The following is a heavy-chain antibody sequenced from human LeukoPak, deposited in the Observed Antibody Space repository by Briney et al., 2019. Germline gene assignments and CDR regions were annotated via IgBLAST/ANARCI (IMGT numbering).Heavy chain of an antibody. J-gene: IGHJ6*02. D-gene: IGHD6-13*01. Sequence: GGSLRLSRPASGFTFSSYAMRWVSQPAGRGMEWVSAMSGGGGSTYYADSVKGRFTISRDNSKNTLYLQMNSLRAEDTAVYYCAKSGQQLVPYYYYGMDVWGQGTTVTVSS. CDR3: AKSGQQLVPYYYYGMDV. V-gene: IGHV3-23*01. CDR1: GFTFSSYA. CDR2: MSGGGGST.